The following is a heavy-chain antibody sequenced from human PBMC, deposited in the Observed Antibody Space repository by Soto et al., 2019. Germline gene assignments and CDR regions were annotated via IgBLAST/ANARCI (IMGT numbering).Heavy chain of an antibody. J-gene: IGHJ4*02. CDR3: ARGKHWGSSRAYYFDY. Sequence: EQLQQWGAGLLKPSETLSLTCAVYGGSFSGYYWSWIRQPPGKGLEWIGEINHSGSTNYNPSLKSRVTISVDTSKNQFSLKLSSVTAADTAVYYCARGKHWGSSRAYYFDYWGQGTLVTVSS. CDR1: GGSFSGYY. CDR2: INHSGST. D-gene: IGHD6-13*01. V-gene: IGHV4-34*01.